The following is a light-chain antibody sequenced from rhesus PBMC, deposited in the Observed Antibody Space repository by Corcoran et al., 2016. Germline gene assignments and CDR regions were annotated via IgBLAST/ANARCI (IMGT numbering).Light chain of an antibody. CDR3: QQYNDWNN. J-gene: IGKJ2*01. Sequence: EIVMTQSPATLSLSPGERATLSCRASQSVSNNLAWYHQTPGQSPRLLIYFASNRATGIPDRFSCSGSGTDFPLTISSLGPEDVGLYFCQQYNDWNNFGQGTKIEIK. CDR1: QSVSNN. CDR2: FAS. V-gene: IGKV3-35*01.